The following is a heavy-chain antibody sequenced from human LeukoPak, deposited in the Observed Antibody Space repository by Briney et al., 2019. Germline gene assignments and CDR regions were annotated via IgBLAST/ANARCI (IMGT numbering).Heavy chain of an antibody. CDR1: GFTFTTYW. CDR2: IKQDGSEK. Sequence: GGSLRLSCAASGFTFTTYWKSWVRQAPGKGLEWVANIKQDGSEKYYLDSVKGRFTISRENAKNSLYLQMNSLRAGDTAVYYCARGADGFDPWGQGTLVTVSS. CDR3: ARGADGFDP. J-gene: IGHJ5*02. D-gene: IGHD5-24*01. V-gene: IGHV3-7*01.